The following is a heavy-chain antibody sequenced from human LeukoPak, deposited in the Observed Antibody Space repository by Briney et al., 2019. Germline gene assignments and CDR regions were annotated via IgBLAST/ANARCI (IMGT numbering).Heavy chain of an antibody. Sequence: SETLSLTCTVSGGSISSYYWSWIRQPPGKGLEWIGYIYYSGSTNYNPSLKSRVTISLDTSKNQFSLKLSSVTAAATAVYYCVAAALAVDYWGQGTLVTVSS. CDR1: GGSISSYY. CDR2: IYYSGST. V-gene: IGHV4-59*12. J-gene: IGHJ4*02. CDR3: VAAALAVDY. D-gene: IGHD6-19*01.